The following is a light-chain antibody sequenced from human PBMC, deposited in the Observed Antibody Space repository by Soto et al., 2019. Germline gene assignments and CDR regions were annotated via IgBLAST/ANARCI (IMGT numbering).Light chain of an antibody. CDR1: SSNIGNNY. CDR2: ENN. J-gene: IGLJ2*01. CDR3: GTWDSSLSAVV. Sequence: QSVLTQPPSVSAAPGQKVTISCSGSSSNIGNNYVSWYQQLPGTAPKLLIYENNKRPSGILDRFSGSKSGTSATLGITGLQTGDEDDYYCGTWDSSLSAVVFGGGTQLTVL. V-gene: IGLV1-51*02.